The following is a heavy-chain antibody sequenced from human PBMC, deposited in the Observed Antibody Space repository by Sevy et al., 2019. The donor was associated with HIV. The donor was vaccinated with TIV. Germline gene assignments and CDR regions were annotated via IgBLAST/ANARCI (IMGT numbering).Heavy chain of an antibody. CDR3: ARDRGEILRSAFDY. CDR2: ISYDGRNNK. Sequence: GGSLRLSCVASGFTFSDYSMHWVRQAPGKGLEWVAVISYDGRNNKYNVDSVKGRFTISRDNSKNTLFLQMNSLRAEDSAIYYCARDRGEILRSAFDYWGQGTLVTVSS. V-gene: IGHV3-30*14. J-gene: IGHJ4*02. CDR1: GFTFSDYS. D-gene: IGHD3-16*01.